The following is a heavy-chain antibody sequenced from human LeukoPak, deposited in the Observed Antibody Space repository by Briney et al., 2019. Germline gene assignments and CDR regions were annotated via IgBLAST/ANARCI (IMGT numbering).Heavy chain of an antibody. CDR1: GFTFSSYG. CDR3: AREHYNYYDNSGSIDY. Sequence: GRSLRLFCAASGFTFSSYGMHWVRQAPGKGLEWVAVKWYDGSNKYYADSVKGRFTISRDNPKNTLYLQMNSLRAEDTAVYYCAREHYNYYDNSGSIDYWGQGTLVTVSS. V-gene: IGHV3-33*01. CDR2: KWYDGSNK. D-gene: IGHD3-22*01. J-gene: IGHJ4*02.